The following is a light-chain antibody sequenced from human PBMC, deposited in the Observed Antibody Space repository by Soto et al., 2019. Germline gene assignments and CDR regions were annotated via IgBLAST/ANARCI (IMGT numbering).Light chain of an antibody. CDR2: GAS. Sequence: VVTQSPATPPVSSGAIASLSCRASQSVSSNLAWYQQKPGQAPRLLINGASTRATGIPARFSGSGSGTEFTLTISGLQPDDFATYYCQQYSGYPLTFGGGTKVDIK. J-gene: IGKJ4*01. V-gene: IGKV3-15*01. CDR1: QSVSSN. CDR3: QQYSGYPLT.